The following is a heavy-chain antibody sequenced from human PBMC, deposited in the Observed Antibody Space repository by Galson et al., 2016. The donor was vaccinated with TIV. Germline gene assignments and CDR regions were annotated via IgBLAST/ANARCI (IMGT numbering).Heavy chain of an antibody. Sequence: CAISGDSASSNSAAWNWPRQSPSRGLEWLGRTFYRSKWYNDYAPSVKSRITINPDTSKNQFSLQLNSVTPEDTAVYYCARATPSVFGIIMTLDSWGQGTLVTVSS. J-gene: IGHJ4*02. CDR3: ARATPSVFGIIMTLDS. CDR2: TFYRSKWYN. D-gene: IGHD3-16*01. CDR1: GDSASSNSAA. V-gene: IGHV6-1*01.